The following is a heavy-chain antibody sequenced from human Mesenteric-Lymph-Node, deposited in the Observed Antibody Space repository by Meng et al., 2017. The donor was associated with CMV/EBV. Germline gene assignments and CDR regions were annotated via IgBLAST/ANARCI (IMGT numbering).Heavy chain of an antibody. V-gene: IGHV3-9*01. D-gene: IGHD1-7*01. CDR1: GFKFDDYA. CDR3: AKAPSAGWNYFLYFDN. Sequence: SCAASGFKFDDYAMHWVRQVPGKGLEWVSGIDWNSYNVGYADSMKGRFTISRDNAKNSLYLQMNDLRPEDTALYYCAKAPSAGWNYFLYFDNWGQGTLVTVSS. CDR2: IDWNSYNV. J-gene: IGHJ4*02.